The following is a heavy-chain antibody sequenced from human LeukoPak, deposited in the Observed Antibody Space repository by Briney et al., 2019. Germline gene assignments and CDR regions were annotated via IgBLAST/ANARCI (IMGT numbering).Heavy chain of an antibody. Sequence: WGSLRLSCAASGFTFSSYGMHWVRQAPGKGLEWVAVISYDGSNKYYADSVKGRFAISRDNSKNTLYLQMNSLRAEDTAVYYCARDGYDLNTPMVSTVFECCGEGDLCTVSS. CDR3: ARDGYDLNTPMVSTVFEC. D-gene: IGHD5-18*01. CDR2: ISYDGSNK. CDR1: GFTFSSYG. J-gene: IGHJ4*02. V-gene: IGHV3-30*03.